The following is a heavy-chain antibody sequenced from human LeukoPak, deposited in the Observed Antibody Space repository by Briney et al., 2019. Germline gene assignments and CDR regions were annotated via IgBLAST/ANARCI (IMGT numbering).Heavy chain of an antibody. J-gene: IGHJ4*02. CDR3: AKVSRGYSGYDYVGY. Sequence: GGSLRLSCAASGFTFSSYGMHWVRQAPGKGLEWVAFIRYDGSNKYYADSVKGRFTISRDNSKNTLYLQMNSLRAEDTAVYYCAKVSRGYSGYDYVGYWGQGTLVTVSS. CDR2: IRYDGSNK. CDR1: GFTFSSYG. D-gene: IGHD5-12*01. V-gene: IGHV3-30*02.